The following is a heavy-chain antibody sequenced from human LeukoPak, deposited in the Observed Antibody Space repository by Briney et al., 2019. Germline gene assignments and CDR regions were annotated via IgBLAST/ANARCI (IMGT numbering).Heavy chain of an antibody. Sequence: GGSLRLSCAASGFTFSSYGMHWVRQAPGKGLEWVAFIRYDGSNKYYADSVKGRFTSSRDNSKNTLYLQMNSLRAEDTAVYYCAKDLWFGETDWYFDLWGRGTLVTVSS. CDR3: AKDLWFGETDWYFDL. CDR1: GFTFSSYG. D-gene: IGHD3-10*01. V-gene: IGHV3-30*02. CDR2: IRYDGSNK. J-gene: IGHJ2*01.